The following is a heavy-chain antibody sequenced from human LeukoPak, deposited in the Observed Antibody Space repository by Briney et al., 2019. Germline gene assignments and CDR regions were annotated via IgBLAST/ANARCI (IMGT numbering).Heavy chain of an antibody. CDR3: ARSHPVLYSSSPLDY. V-gene: IGHV1-69*04. CDR2: IIPIFGIA. CDR1: GGTFSSYA. J-gene: IGHJ4*02. D-gene: IGHD6-6*01. Sequence: SVKVSCKASGGTFSSYAISWVRQASGQGLEWMGRIIPIFGIANYAQKFQGRVTITADKSTSTAYMELSSLRSEDTAVYYCARSHPVLYSSSPLDYWGQGTLVTVSS.